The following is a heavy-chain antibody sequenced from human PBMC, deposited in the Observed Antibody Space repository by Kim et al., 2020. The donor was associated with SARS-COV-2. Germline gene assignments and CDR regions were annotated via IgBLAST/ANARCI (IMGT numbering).Heavy chain of an antibody. V-gene: IGHV3-21*01. CDR3: ARDPSFDP. CDR2: SSYI. Sequence: SSYIYYADSVKGRFTISRDNAKNSLYLQMNSLRAEDTAVYYCARDPSFDPWGQGTLVTVSS. J-gene: IGHJ5*02.